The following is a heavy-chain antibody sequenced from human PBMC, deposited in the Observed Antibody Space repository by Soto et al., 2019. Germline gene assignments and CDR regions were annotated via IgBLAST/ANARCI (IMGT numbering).Heavy chain of an antibody. J-gene: IGHJ6*02. CDR1: GGTFNKFA. CDR3: ARRYCASDNCPLFYYFVDL. Sequence: VRLVQSGAEVKKTGSSVKVSCKASGGTFNKFAFSWVRQAPGQGFEWMGGIIPVFRSANYAQRFRGRITSTADEYTSTVYLYLNDLRSDDTAVYYCARRYCASDNCPLFYYFVDLWGLGTTVTVSS. CDR2: IIPVFRSA. D-gene: IGHD2-21*02. V-gene: IGHV1-69*01.